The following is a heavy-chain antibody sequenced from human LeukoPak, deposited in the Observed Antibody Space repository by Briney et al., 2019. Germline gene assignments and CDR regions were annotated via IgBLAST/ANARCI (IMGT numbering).Heavy chain of an antibody. CDR3: ARGSCSACNGNVFEM. CDR1: GFTFSDYW. Sequence: PGGSLRLSCAASGFTFSDYWMHWVRHAPGKGLVWVSRINSDGSGTNYVDSVEGRFTISRDNAKNMVYVQMNSLRAEDTAVYYCARGSCSACNGNVFEMWGQGTMVTVSS. J-gene: IGHJ3*02. CDR2: INSDGSGT. D-gene: IGHD6-19*01. V-gene: IGHV3-74*01.